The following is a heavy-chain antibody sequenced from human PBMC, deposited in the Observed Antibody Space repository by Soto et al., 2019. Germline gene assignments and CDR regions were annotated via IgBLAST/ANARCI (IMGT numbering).Heavy chain of an antibody. CDR1: DYTFPSYG. V-gene: IGHV1-18*01. Sequence: ASVKVSCKTSDYTFPSYGIIWVRQAPGQGLEWMGWISSYNGNKTYAQKIQGRLTMTTDTTTSTAYMELRSLRSDDPAVYYCASLGYCTDGVCPYWGQGTLVTVPQ. J-gene: IGHJ4*02. D-gene: IGHD2-8*01. CDR2: ISSYNGNK. CDR3: ASLGYCTDGVCPY.